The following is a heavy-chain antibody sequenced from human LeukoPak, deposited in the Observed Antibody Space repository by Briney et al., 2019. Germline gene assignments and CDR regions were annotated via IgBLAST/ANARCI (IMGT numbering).Heavy chain of an antibody. Sequence: SETLSLTCTVSGGSISSYYWSWIRQPPGKGLEWIGYIYYSGSTNYNPSLKSRVTISVDTSKNQFSLKLSSVTAADTAVYYCARGGDDYGDYVPDAFDIWGQGTMVTVSS. CDR3: ARGGDDYGDYVPDAFDI. J-gene: IGHJ3*02. V-gene: IGHV4-59*08. CDR1: GGSISSYY. CDR2: IYYSGST. D-gene: IGHD4-17*01.